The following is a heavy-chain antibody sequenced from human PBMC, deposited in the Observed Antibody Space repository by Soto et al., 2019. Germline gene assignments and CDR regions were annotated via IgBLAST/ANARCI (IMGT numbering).Heavy chain of an antibody. CDR3: ARILAFIGAHYGMDV. J-gene: IGHJ6*02. V-gene: IGHV3-7*01. D-gene: IGHD5-12*01. Sequence: EVQLVESGGGLVQPGGSLRLSCAASGFTFSSYWMSWVRQAPGKGLEWVANIKQDGSEKYYVDSVKGRFTVSRDNAKNSLYLQMNSLRAEDTAVYYCARILAFIGAHYGMDVWGQGTTVTVSS. CDR2: IKQDGSEK. CDR1: GFTFSSYW.